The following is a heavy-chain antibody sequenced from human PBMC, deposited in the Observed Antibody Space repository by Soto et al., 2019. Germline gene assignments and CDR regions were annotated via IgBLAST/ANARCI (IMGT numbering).Heavy chain of an antibody. V-gene: IGHV3-33*01. CDR2: IWYDGSNK. D-gene: IGHD1-26*01. CDR3: ARDGSFQSGVGATWWAELAYYFDY. CDR1: GFTFSSYG. J-gene: IGHJ4*02. Sequence: GGSLRLSCAASGFTFSSYGMHWVRQAPGKGLEWVAVIWYDGSNKYYADSVKGGFTISRDNSKNTLYLQMNSLRAEDTAVYYCARDGSFQSGVGATWWAELAYYFDYWGQGTLVTVSS.